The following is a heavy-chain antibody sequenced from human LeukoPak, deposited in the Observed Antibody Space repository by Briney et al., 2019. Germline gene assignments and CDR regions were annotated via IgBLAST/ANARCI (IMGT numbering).Heavy chain of an antibody. Sequence: GGSLRLSCAASGFTFSSYGMHWVRQAPGKGLEWVAVISYDGSNKYYADSVKGRFTIPRDNSKNTLYLQMNSLRAEDTAVYYCAEDGNPPWFGELYRFDPWGQGTLVTVSS. CDR3: AEDGNPPWFGELYRFDP. D-gene: IGHD3-10*01. V-gene: IGHV3-30*18. CDR1: GFTFSSYG. CDR2: ISYDGSNK. J-gene: IGHJ5*02.